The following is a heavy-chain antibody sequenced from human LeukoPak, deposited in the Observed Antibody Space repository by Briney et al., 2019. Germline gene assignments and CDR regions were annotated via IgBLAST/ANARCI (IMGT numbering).Heavy chain of an antibody. D-gene: IGHD3-22*01. CDR3: ARDLYDYDSSGYC. CDR2: ISSSSSYI. J-gene: IGHJ4*02. Sequence: SGGSLRLSCAASGFTFSSYSMNWVRQAPGKGLEWASSISSSSSYIYYADSVKGRFTISRDNAKNSLYLQMNSLRAEDTAVYYCARDLYDYDSSGYCWGQGTLVTVSS. CDR1: GFTFSSYS. V-gene: IGHV3-21*01.